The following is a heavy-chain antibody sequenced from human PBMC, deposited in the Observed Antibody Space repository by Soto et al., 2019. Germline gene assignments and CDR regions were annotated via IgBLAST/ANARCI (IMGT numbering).Heavy chain of an antibody. CDR2: IKQDGGEK. J-gene: IGHJ5*02. V-gene: IGHV3-7*01. Sequence: PGGSLRLSCAASGFTFSNYWMSWVRQAPGRGLEWVASIKQDGGEKYYMDSVKGRFTISKDNAKNSLYLQLNSLRAGDTAVYYCARDSHAHFDPWGQGTLVTVSS. CDR1: GFTFSNYW. CDR3: ARDSHAHFDP.